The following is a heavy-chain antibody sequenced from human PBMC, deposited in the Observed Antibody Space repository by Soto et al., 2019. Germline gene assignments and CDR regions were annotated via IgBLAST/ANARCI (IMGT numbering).Heavy chain of an antibody. CDR1: GFTFSSYS. CDR3: ARDRQSTPWYAADY. Sequence: GGSLRLSCEGSGFTFSSYSMNWVRQAPGKGLEWVSSISGSGGYIYYADSVKGRFTISRDNAKNSLYLQMTSLRDEDTALYYCARDRQSTPWYAADYWGQGSLLTVSS. D-gene: IGHD6-13*01. CDR2: ISGSGGYI. V-gene: IGHV3-21*01. J-gene: IGHJ4*02.